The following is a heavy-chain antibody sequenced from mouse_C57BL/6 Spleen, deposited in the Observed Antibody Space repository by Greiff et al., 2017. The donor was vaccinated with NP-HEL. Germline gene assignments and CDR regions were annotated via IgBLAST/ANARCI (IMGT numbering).Heavy chain of an antibody. CDR2: IYPGSGST. Sequence: QVQLQQPGAELVKPGASVKMSCKASGYTFTSYWITWVKQRPGQGLEWIGDIYPGSGSTNYNEKFKSKATLTVDTSSSTAYMQRSSLTSEDSAVYYCARKGDSSGYVGYFDYWGQGTTLTVSS. D-gene: IGHD3-2*02. V-gene: IGHV1-55*01. CDR1: GYTFTSYW. J-gene: IGHJ2*01. CDR3: ARKGDSSGYVGYFDY.